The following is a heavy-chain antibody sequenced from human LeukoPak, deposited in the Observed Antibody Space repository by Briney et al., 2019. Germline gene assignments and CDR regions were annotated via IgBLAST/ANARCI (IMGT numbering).Heavy chain of an antibody. CDR2: IYYSGST. CDR1: GGSISSGGYY. Sequence: PSQTLSLTCTVSGGSISSGGYYWSWIRQHPGKGLEWIGYIYYSGSTYYNPSLKSRVTISVDTSKNQLSLKLSSVTAADTAVYYCARDCTYGSGSYYNWFDPWGQGTLVTVSS. V-gene: IGHV4-31*03. D-gene: IGHD3-10*01. J-gene: IGHJ5*02. CDR3: ARDCTYGSGSYYNWFDP.